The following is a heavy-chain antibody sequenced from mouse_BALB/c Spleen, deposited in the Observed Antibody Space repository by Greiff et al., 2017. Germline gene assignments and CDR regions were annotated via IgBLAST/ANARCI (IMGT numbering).Heavy chain of an antibody. CDR3: ARTLYYDYDEGFAY. Sequence: EVQLQQSGPELVKPGASVKMSCKASGYTFTSYVMHWVKQKPGQGLEWIGYINPYNDGTKYNEKFKGKATLTSDKSSSTAYMELSSLTSEDSAVYYCARTLYYDYDEGFAYWGQGTLVTVSA. J-gene: IGHJ3*01. CDR2: INPYNDGT. D-gene: IGHD2-4*01. V-gene: IGHV1-14*01. CDR1: GYTFTSYV.